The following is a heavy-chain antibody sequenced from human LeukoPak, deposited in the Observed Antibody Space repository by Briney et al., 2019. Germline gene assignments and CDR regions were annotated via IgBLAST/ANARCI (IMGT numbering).Heavy chain of an antibody. CDR3: ASRWGFDY. V-gene: IGHV3-30*04. D-gene: IGHD7-27*01. CDR1: GFTFRNYA. Sequence: GGSLRLSCAASGFTFRNYAMHWVRQAPGRGREWVTTLSYDGRNIFCTDSVEGRFTITRDNSTHTPYLQVNSLRSEDTAFNYCASRWGFDYWGQGALVTVSS. J-gene: IGHJ4*02. CDR2: LSYDGRNI.